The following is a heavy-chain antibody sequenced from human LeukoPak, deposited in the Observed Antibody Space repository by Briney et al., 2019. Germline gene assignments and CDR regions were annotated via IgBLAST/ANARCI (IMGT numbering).Heavy chain of an antibody. V-gene: IGHV3-23*01. J-gene: IGHJ4*02. CDR2: ISGSGGST. CDR3: AKQTRPQLERRLGFDY. Sequence: GVSLRLSCAASGFTFSSYAMSWVRQVPGKGLEWVSAISGSGGSTYYADSVKGRFTISRDNSKNTLYLQMNSLRAEDTAVYYCAKQTRPQLERRLGFDYWGQGTLVTVSS. D-gene: IGHD1-1*01. CDR1: GFTFSSYA.